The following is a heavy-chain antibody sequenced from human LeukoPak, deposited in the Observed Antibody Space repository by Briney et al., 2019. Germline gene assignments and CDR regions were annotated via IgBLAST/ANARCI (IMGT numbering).Heavy chain of an antibody. CDR3: ARGSGVQVWSSLDH. CDR1: GFTFSSYS. D-gene: IGHD5-18*01. V-gene: IGHV3-21*01. CDR2: ISSSSSYI. J-gene: IGHJ4*02. Sequence: GGSLRLSCAASGFTFSSYSMNWVRQAPGKGLEWVSSISSSSSYIYYADSVKGRFTISRDNAENSLHLQMNSLRAEDTAVYYCARGSGVQVWSSLDHWGQGTLVTVSS.